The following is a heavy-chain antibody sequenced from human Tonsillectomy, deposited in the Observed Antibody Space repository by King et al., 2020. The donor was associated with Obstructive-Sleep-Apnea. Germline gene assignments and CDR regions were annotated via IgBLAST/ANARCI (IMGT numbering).Heavy chain of an antibody. J-gene: IGHJ4*02. CDR2: IFYSGST. D-gene: IGHD5-18*01. V-gene: IGHV4-39*07. Sequence: QLQESGPGLVRPSETLSLTCTVSGDSITSSTYYWGWIRQPPGKGLEWIGSIFYSGSTYYNPSLKSRVTISVDTSKNPFSLKLSSVTAADTAVYYCARDNSPIDYWGQGTLVTVSS. CDR1: GDSITSSTYY. CDR3: ARDNSPIDY.